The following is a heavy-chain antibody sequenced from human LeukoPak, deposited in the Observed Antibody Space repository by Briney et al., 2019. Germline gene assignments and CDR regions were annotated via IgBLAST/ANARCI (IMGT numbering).Heavy chain of an antibody. CDR2: IRYDGSNR. J-gene: IGHJ4*02. Sequence: PGGSLRLSCAASGFTFSSYGMHWVRQAPGKGLEWVAFIRYDGSNRYYADSVKGRFTISRDNSKNTLYLQMNSLRAGDTAVYYCAQTFSAAASYYFDYWGQGTQVTVSS. V-gene: IGHV3-30*02. CDR1: GFTFSSYG. CDR3: AQTFSAAASYYFDY. D-gene: IGHD2-2*01.